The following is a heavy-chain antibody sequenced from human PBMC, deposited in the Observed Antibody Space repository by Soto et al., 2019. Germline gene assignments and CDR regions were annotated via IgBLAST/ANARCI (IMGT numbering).Heavy chain of an antibody. CDR3: ARDRVVPAATSVYNWFDP. Sequence: QVQLVESGGGVVQPGRSLRLSCAASGFTFSSYGMHWVRQAPGKGLAWVAVIWYDGSNKYYADSVKGRFTISRDNSKHTLYLQMNSLRAEDTAVYYCARDRVVPAATSVYNWFDPWGQGTLVTVSS. V-gene: IGHV3-33*01. CDR1: GFTFSSYG. J-gene: IGHJ5*02. D-gene: IGHD2-2*01. CDR2: IWYDGSNK.